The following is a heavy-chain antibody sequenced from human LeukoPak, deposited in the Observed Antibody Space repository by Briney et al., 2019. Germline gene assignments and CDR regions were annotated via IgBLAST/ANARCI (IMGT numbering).Heavy chain of an antibody. Sequence: SETLSLTCTVSGGSISSYQWSWIRQPPGKELEWIGNIYYSGSTYYNPSLKSRVTISVDTSKNQFSLKLSSVTAADTAVYYCARDNDNKYYDFWSGYYSFFDYWGQGTLVTVSS. CDR1: GGSISSYQ. CDR3: ARDNDNKYYDFWSGYYSFFDY. D-gene: IGHD3-3*01. J-gene: IGHJ4*02. V-gene: IGHV4-59*12. CDR2: IYYSGST.